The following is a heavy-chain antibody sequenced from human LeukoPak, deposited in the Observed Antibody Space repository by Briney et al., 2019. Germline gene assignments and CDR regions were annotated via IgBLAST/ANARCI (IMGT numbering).Heavy chain of an antibody. CDR1: GFTFSSYA. CDR2: ISYDGSDK. CDR3: AREGGHLIDARGAVDY. D-gene: IGHD2-15*01. J-gene: IGHJ4*02. V-gene: IGHV3-30-3*01. Sequence: GRSQRLSCAASGFTFSSYAIHWVRQAPGKGPEWLARISYDGSDKYYAHSVKGRFTISRDNSKKTLYLQMNSLTAEDTALYHCAREGGHLIDARGAVDYWGQGTLVTVSS.